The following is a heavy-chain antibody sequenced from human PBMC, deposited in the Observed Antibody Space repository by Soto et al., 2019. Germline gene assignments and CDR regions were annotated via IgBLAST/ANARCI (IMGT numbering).Heavy chain of an antibody. J-gene: IGHJ4*02. CDR1: GGSITGYY. CDR2: IYYSGST. Sequence: QVQLQASGPGLVKPSETLSLTCAVSGGSITGYYWRWIRQPPGKGLEWIGYIYYSGSTNYDPSLKSRDTLAVDPSKNQFSLKLSSVTASDTAVYYCERATWSYGDYLGFDYWGQGTVVTVSS. V-gene: IGHV4-59*01. CDR3: ERATWSYGDYLGFDY. D-gene: IGHD4-17*01.